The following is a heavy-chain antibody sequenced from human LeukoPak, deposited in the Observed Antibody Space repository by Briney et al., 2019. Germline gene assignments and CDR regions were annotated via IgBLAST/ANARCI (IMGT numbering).Heavy chain of an antibody. CDR3: ARDGKDVLRYFDWLLEIDY. J-gene: IGHJ4*02. CDR2: IYYSGST. Sequence: SETLSLTCTVSGGSISSSSYYWGWIRQPPGKGLEWIGSIYYSGSTYYNPSLKSRVTISVDTSKNQFSLKLSSVTAADTAVYHCARDGKDVLRYFDWLLEIDYWGQGTLVTVSS. CDR1: GGSISSSSYY. D-gene: IGHD3-9*01. V-gene: IGHV4-39*07.